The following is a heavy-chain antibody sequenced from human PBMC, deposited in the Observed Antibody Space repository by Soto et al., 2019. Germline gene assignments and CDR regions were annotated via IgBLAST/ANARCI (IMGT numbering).Heavy chain of an antibody. CDR1: GFTFSSYA. CDR3: ARGRGRSSSSWSDF. V-gene: IGHV3-30-3*01. J-gene: IGHJ4*02. CDR2: ISYDGSNT. D-gene: IGHD2-2*01. Sequence: QPGGPLRLSCAASGFTFSSYAMHWVRQAPGKGLEWVTLISYDGSNTYYTDSVKGRFTVSRDNSKNTLYLQMNSLRAEDTAVYYCARGRGRSSSSWSDFWGQGTAVTVSS.